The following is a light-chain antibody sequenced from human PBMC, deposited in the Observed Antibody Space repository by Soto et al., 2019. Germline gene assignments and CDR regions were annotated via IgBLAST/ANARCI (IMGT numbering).Light chain of an antibody. CDR1: QSINNN. CDR2: GAS. J-gene: IGKJ1*01. V-gene: IGKV3-15*01. CDR3: QQYHYWWM. Sequence: EIVMTQSPATLSVSPGERATLSCRASQSINNNLAWYQQKPGQAPRLLIYGASTRATGIPARFSGSGSGTEFTLTISSLQSEDFAVYYCQQYHYWWMCGQGTKVEIK.